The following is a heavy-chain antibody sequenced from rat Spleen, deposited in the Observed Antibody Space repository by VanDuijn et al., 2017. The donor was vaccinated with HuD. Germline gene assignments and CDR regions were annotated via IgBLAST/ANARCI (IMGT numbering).Heavy chain of an antibody. CDR2: IWGNGNT. J-gene: IGHJ3*01. Sequence: QVQLKESGPGLVQPSQTLSLTCTVSGFSLTSNSVSWVRQPPGKGLEWMGVIWGNGNTNYNSALKSRLSINRDTSKSQVFLKMNSLQTDDTAIYSCTRSYGGYTQHWFPYWGQGTLVSVSS. CDR3: TRSYGGYTQHWFPY. D-gene: IGHD1-11*01. CDR1: GFSLTSNS. V-gene: IGHV2-13*01.